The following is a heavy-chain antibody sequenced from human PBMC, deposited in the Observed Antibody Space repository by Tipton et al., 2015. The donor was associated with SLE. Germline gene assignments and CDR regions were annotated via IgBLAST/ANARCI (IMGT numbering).Heavy chain of an antibody. J-gene: IGHJ3*01. V-gene: IGHV3-23*05. Sequence: SLRLSCAASGFTFNDYAMSWVRQAPGRGLEWVSLIYKTGGTHYADSVEGRFTISRDNFNNTLYLQMNSLKPEDTAIYYCARIVDNGSDLRGQGTMVTVSS. CDR1: GFTFNDYA. D-gene: IGHD2-8*01. CDR2: IYKTGGT. CDR3: ARIVDNGSDL.